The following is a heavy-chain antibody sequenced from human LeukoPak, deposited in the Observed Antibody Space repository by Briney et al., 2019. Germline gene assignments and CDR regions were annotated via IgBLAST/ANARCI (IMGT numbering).Heavy chain of an antibody. CDR3: ARDGPVFGAFDY. V-gene: IGHV4-34*09. J-gene: IGHJ4*02. CDR1: GGSFNGYY. D-gene: IGHD3-16*01. CDR2: INHSGST. Sequence: SETLSLTCAVYGGSFNGYYWSWIRQPPGKGLEWIGEINHSGSTNYNPSLKSRVTISVDTSKNQFSLKLSSVTAADTAVYYCARDGPVFGAFDYWGQGTLVTVSS.